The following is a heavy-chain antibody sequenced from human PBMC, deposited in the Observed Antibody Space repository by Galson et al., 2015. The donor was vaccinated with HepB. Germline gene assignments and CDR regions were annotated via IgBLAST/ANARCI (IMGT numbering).Heavy chain of an antibody. CDR1: GFTFSSYW. D-gene: IGHD1-26*01. V-gene: IGHV3-74*01. CDR3: ASPLWVREDGRDEAFDI. J-gene: IGHJ3*02. Sequence: SLRLSCAASGFTFSSYWMHWVRQAPGKGLVWVSRINSDGSSTSYADSVKGRFTISRDNAKNTLYLQMNSLRAEDTAVYYCASPLWVREDGRDEAFDIWGQGTMVTVSS. CDR2: INSDGSST.